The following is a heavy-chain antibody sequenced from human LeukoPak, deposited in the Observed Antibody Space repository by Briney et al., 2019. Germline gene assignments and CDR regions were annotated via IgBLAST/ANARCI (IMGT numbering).Heavy chain of an antibody. CDR2: IYYSGST. Sequence: SETLSLTCTVSGGSISSHYWSWIRQPPGKGLEWIGYIYYSGSTNYNPSLKSRVTISVDTSKNQFSLKLSSVTAADTAVYYCARASKVHGPVRGKTYYYYYMDVWGKGTTVTVSS. V-gene: IGHV4-59*11. CDR3: ARASKVHGPVRGKTYYYYYMDV. CDR1: GGSISSHY. J-gene: IGHJ6*03. D-gene: IGHD2-8*01.